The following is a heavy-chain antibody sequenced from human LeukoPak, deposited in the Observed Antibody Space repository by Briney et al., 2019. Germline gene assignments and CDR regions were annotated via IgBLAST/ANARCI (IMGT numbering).Heavy chain of an antibody. CDR1: GFTFSSYA. Sequence: PGRSLRLACAASGFTFSSYAMHEVRQAPGKGLEWVAVISYDGSNKYYADSVKGRFTISRDNSKNTLYLQMNSLRAEDTAVYYCARGGSLAVAPHQYYFDYWGQGTLVTVSS. CDR3: ARGGSLAVAPHQYYFDY. D-gene: IGHD6-19*01. CDR2: ISYDGSNK. J-gene: IGHJ4*02. V-gene: IGHV3-30-3*01.